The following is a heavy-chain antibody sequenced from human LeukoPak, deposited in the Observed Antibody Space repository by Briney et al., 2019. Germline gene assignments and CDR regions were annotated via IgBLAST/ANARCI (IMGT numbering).Heavy chain of an antibody. CDR1: GFMFSNYA. V-gene: IGHV3-23*01. J-gene: IGHJ4*02. CDR2: ISGGGDST. CDR3: AKGSKVIPAAINFDY. D-gene: IGHD2-2*01. Sequence: GGSLRLSCTASGFMFSNYAMAWVRQAPGKGLEWVSTISGGGDSTYYVDSVKGRFNMSRDSSKNTVYLQLKGLRAEDTAVYYCAKGSKVIPAAINFDYWGQGALVTVSS.